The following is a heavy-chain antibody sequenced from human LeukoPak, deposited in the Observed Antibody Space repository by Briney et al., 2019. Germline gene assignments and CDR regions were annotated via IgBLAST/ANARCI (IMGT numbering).Heavy chain of an antibody. D-gene: IGHD3-3*01. Sequence: ASVKVSCTVSGHTLSDLTMHWVRQAPGKGLEWMGGFDPGNGEIIYAQKFQGRVTMTEDASTDTAYMELSSLKSEDTAVYYCAAGGLYDLLPYWGQGTLVTVSS. J-gene: IGHJ4*02. CDR1: GHTLSDLT. V-gene: IGHV1-24*01. CDR2: FDPGNGEI. CDR3: AAGGLYDLLPY.